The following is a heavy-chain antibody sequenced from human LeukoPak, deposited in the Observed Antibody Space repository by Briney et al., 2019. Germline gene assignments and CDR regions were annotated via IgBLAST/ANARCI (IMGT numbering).Heavy chain of an antibody. D-gene: IGHD3-10*01. J-gene: IGHJ6*03. CDR2: IYYSGST. CDR1: GGSISSYY. CDR3: ARGVLQDNYYYYYYMDV. Sequence: PSETLSLTCTVSGGSISSYYWSWIRQPPGKGLEWIGYIYYSGSTNYNPSLKSRVTISVDTSKNQFSLKLSSVTAADTAVYYCARGVLQDNYYYYYYMDVWGKGTTVTISS. V-gene: IGHV4-59*01.